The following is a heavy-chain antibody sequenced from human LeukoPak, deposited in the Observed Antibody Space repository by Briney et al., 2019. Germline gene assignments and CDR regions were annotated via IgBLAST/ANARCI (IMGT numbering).Heavy chain of an antibody. J-gene: IGHJ4*02. D-gene: IGHD5-18*01. CDR3: ARDPGQLWSYFDY. CDR1: GGSISSYY. Sequence: SETLSLTCTVSGGSISSYYWSWIRQPPGKGLEWIGYIYYSGSTNYNPSLKSRVTISVDTSKNQFSLKLSSVTAADTAVYYCARDPGQLWSYFDYWGQGTLVTASS. V-gene: IGHV4-59*01. CDR2: IYYSGST.